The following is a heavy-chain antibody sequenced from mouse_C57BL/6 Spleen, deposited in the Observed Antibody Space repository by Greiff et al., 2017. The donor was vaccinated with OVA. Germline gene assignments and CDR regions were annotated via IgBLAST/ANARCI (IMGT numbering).Heavy chain of an antibody. CDR3: ARANGSLRTFAY. CDR1: GFSLTSYG. V-gene: IGHV2-2*01. CDR2: IWSGGST. Sequence: QVQLKESGPGLVQPSQSLSITCTVSGFSLTSYGVHWVRQSPGKGLEWLGVIWSGGSTDYNAAFISRLSISKDNSKSQVFFKMNSLQADDTAIYYCARANGSLRTFAYWGQGTLVTVSA. D-gene: IGHD2-12*01. J-gene: IGHJ3*01.